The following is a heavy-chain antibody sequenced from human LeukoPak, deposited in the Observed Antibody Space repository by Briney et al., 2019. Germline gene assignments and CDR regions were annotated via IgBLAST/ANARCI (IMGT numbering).Heavy chain of an antibody. J-gene: IGHJ6*03. V-gene: IGHV4-59*12. CDR2: IYSSGST. D-gene: IGHD2-2*01. CDR3: ARVRPDIVVVPAAPPLYYYYMDV. Sequence: SETLSLTCTVSGGSIRSYYWSWIRQPPEKGLEWIGYIYSSGSTNYNPSLKSRVTMSVDTSKNQFSLKLSPVTAADTAVYYCARVRPDIVVVPAAPPLYYYYMDVWGKGTTVTVSS. CDR1: GGSIRSYY.